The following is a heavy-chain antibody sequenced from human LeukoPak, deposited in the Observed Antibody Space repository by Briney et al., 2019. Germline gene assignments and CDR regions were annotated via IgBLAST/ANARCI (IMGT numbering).Heavy chain of an antibody. Sequence: SETLSLTCTVSGGSISSSSYYWGWIRQPPGKGLEWIGSIYYSGSTYYNPSLKSRVTMSVDTSKNQFSLKLSSVTAADTAVYYCASKYYYDSSGVDYWGQGTLVTVSS. CDR1: GGSISSSSYY. CDR3: ASKYYYDSSGVDY. V-gene: IGHV4-39*01. CDR2: IYYSGST. D-gene: IGHD3-22*01. J-gene: IGHJ4*02.